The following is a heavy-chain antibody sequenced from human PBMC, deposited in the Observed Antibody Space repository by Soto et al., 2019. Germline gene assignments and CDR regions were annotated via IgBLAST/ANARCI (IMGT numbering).Heavy chain of an antibody. CDR2: INPSGGST. D-gene: IGHD6-19*01. Sequence: ASVKVSCKASGYTFTSYYMHWVRQAPGQGLEWMGIINPSGGSTSYAQKFQGRVTMTRDTSTSTVYMELSSLRSEDTAVYYCARVEGIAVAGTMGDYWGQGTLVTVSS. CDR1: GYTFTSYY. J-gene: IGHJ4*02. CDR3: ARVEGIAVAGTMGDY. V-gene: IGHV1-46*01.